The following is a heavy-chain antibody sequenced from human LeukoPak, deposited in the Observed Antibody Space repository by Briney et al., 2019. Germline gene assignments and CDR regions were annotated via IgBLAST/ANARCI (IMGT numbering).Heavy chain of an antibody. CDR2: VYSGGST. V-gene: IGHV3-53*01. J-gene: IGHJ6*02. Sequence: GGSLRLSCAASGFTVSSNYMIWVRQAPGKGLEWVSVVYSGGSTYYADSVKGRFTISRDNSKNTLYLQMNCLRAEDTAVYYCARDGTEDFWPDYYGMDVWGQGTTVTVSS. CDR3: ARDGTEDFWPDYYGMDV. D-gene: IGHD3-3*01. CDR1: GFTVSSNY.